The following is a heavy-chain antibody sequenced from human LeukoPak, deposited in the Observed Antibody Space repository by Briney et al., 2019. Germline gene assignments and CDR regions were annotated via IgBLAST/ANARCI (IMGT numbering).Heavy chain of an antibody. D-gene: IGHD2-2*01. CDR2: IYYSGST. V-gene: IGHV4-59*08. CDR1: GGSISSYY. Sequence: SETLSLTCTVSGGSISSYYWSWIRQPPGKGLEWIEYIYYSGSTNYNPSLKSRVTISVDTSKNQFSLKLSSVTAADTAVYYCARQGVDCSSTSCYPYYFDYWGQGTLVTVSS. J-gene: IGHJ4*02. CDR3: ARQGVDCSSTSCYPYYFDY.